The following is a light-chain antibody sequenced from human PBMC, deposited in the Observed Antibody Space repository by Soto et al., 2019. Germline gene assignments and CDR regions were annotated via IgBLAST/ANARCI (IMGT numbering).Light chain of an antibody. CDR1: QSVSSY. J-gene: IGKJ5*01. CDR2: GAS. V-gene: IGKV3-20*01. Sequence: EIVLTQSSATLSLSPGERATLSCRASQSVSSYLAWYQQKFGQAPRLLIYGASSRATGIPDRFSGSGSGTDFTLTISRLEPEDFAVYYCQQYGSSPITFGHGTRLEIK. CDR3: QQYGSSPIT.